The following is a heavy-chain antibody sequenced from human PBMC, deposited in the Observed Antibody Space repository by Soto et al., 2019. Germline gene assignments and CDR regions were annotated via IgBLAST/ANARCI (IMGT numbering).Heavy chain of an antibody. CDR3: ARAHIGGVVFDI. Sequence: SETLSLTCTVSGGSISSGGYYWSWIRQHPGKGLECIGYIYYSGSTYYNPSLKSRVTISVDTSKNQFSLKLSSVTAADTAVYYCARAHIGGVVFDIWGEGTMVTVS. J-gene: IGHJ3*02. CDR2: IYYSGST. V-gene: IGHV4-31*03. CDR1: GGSISSGGYY. D-gene: IGHD3-16*01.